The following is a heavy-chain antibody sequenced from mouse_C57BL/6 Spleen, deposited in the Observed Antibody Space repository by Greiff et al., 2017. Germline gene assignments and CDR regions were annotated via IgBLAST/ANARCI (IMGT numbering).Heavy chain of an antibody. V-gene: IGHV5-6*01. D-gene: IGHD2-4*01. CDR2: ISSGGSYT. CDR3: ARVGDYDEGYYFDY. J-gene: IGHJ2*01. Sequence: EVKLVESGGDLVKPGGSLKLSCAASGFTFSSYGMSWVRQTPDKRLEWVATISSGGSYTYYPDNVKGRFTISRDNAKNTLYLQMSSLKSEDTAMYYCARVGDYDEGYYFDYWGQGTTLTVSS. CDR1: GFTFSSYG.